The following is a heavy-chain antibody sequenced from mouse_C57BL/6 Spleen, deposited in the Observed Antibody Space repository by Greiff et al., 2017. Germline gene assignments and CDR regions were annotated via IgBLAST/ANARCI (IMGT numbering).Heavy chain of an antibody. CDR1: GYTFTSYW. V-gene: IGHV1-52*01. CDR3: ARQRYGSSSWYFGV. CDR2: IDPSDSET. Sequence: QVQLQQPGAELVRPGSSVKLSCKASGYTFTSYWMHWVKQRPIQGLEWIGNIDPSDSETHYNQKFKDKATLTVDKSSSTAYMQLSSLTSEDSAVYYCARQRYGSSSWYFGVWGTGTTVTVSS. D-gene: IGHD1-1*01. J-gene: IGHJ1*03.